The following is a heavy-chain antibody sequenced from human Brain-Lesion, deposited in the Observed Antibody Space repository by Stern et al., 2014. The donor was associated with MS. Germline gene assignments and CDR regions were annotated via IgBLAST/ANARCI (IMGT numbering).Heavy chain of an antibody. J-gene: IGHJ4*02. CDR1: GFTFDDYA. D-gene: IGHD1-14*01. CDR3: ARDITGSSAYFAY. V-gene: IGHV3-9*01. CDR2: ISWNSSTI. Sequence: EVQLLESGGDLVQPGRSLRLSCAAFGFTFDDYAMHWVRQAPGKGLEWVAGISWNSSTIGYADSVKGRFTTSRDNAYSSLYLQMNSLRPEDTALYYCARDITGSSAYFAYWGQGTLVTVSS.